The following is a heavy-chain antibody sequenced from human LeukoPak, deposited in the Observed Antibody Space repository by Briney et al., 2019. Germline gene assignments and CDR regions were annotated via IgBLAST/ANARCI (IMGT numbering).Heavy chain of an antibody. Sequence: ASVKVSCEASGYTFTGYYMHWVRQAPGQGLEWMGWINPNSGGTNYAQKFQGRVTMTRDTSISTAYMELSRLRSDDAAVYYCARDGEQLETYYYHYYMDVWGRGTTVTVSS. V-gene: IGHV1-2*02. CDR1: GYTFTGYY. CDR3: ARDGEQLETYYYHYYMDV. CDR2: INPNSGGT. J-gene: IGHJ6*03. D-gene: IGHD6-6*01.